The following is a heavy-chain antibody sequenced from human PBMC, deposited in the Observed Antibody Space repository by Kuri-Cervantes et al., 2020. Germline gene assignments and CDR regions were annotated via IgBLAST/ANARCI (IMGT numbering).Heavy chain of an antibody. CDR1: GFTFSSSG. J-gene: IGHJ4*02. D-gene: IGHD3-9*01. Sequence: GESLKISCAASGFTFSSSGMYWVRQASGKGLEWVAVTWYDGSNKYYAESVKGRFTISRDNSKNTLYLQMNSLRAEDTAVYYCAREKLRYFDWFRLFDYWGQGTLVTVSS. CDR3: AREKLRYFDWFRLFDY. CDR2: TWYDGSNK. V-gene: IGHV3-33*01.